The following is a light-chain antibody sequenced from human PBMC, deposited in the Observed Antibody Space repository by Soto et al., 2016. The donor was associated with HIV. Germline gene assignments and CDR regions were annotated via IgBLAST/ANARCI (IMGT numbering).Light chain of an antibody. CDR3: YSRDSSGDHL. CDR2: GKN. Sequence: SSELTQDPAVSVALGQTVRITCQGDSLRSYYASWYQQKPGQAPILVIYGKNNRPSGIPDRFSGSSSGNTGSLTITGTQAEDEADYYCYSRDSSGDHLFGGGTKVTVL. V-gene: IGLV3-19*01. CDR1: SLRSYY. J-gene: IGLJ2*01.